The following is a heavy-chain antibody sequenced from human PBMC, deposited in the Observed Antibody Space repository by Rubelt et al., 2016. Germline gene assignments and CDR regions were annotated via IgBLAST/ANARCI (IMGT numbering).Heavy chain of an antibody. CDR2: IGSNSYT. V-gene: IGHV3-69-1*01. CDR1: GFTFRNYA. Sequence: GGRLVQPGGSLRLSCAASGFTFRNYAMTWVRQASGKGLEWVSSIGSNSYTYYADSVRGRFTISRDNAKKSLYLQMNSLRPEDTAVYYCARGSGNGDYWGQGTLVTVSS. D-gene: IGHD3-10*01. J-gene: IGHJ4*02. CDR3: ARGSGNGDY.